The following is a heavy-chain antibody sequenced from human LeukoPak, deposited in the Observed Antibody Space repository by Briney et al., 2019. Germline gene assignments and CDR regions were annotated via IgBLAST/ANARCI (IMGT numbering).Heavy chain of an antibody. CDR1: GGSFSGYY. CDR2: INHSGST. D-gene: IGHD2-15*01. CDR3: ARLRISGYCSGGSCYNGVDY. Sequence: SETLSLTCAVYGGSFSGYYWSWIRQPPGKGLEWIGEINHSGSTNYNPSLKSRVTISVDTSKNQFSLKLSSVTAADTAVYYCARLRISGYCSGGSCYNGVDYWGQGTLVTVSS. V-gene: IGHV4-34*01. J-gene: IGHJ4*02.